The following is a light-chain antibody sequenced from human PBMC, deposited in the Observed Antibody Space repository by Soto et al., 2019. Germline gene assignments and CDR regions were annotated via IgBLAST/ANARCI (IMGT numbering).Light chain of an antibody. V-gene: IGLV2-8*01. Sequence: QSVLTQPPSASGSPGQSVTISCTGTSSDVGGYNFVSWYQQHPGKAPKFMIYEVSKWPSGVPDRFSGSKSGNTASLTVSGLQAEDEADYYCSSYAGGIKWVFGGGTKVTVL. J-gene: IGLJ3*02. CDR2: EVS. CDR3: SSYAGGIKWV. CDR1: SSDVGGYNF.